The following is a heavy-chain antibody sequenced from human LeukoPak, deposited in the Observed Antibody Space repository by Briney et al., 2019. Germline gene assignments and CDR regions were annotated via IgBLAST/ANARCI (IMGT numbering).Heavy chain of an antibody. CDR2: IYISGIT. V-gene: IGHV4-4*07. CDR1: GGSVNTYY. J-gene: IGHJ4*02. Sequence: SGTLSLTCTVSGGSVNTYYWSWIRQPAGKGLEWIGRIYISGITNYNPSLKSRVTMSVGTSKNQFSLNLSSVSAADTAVYYCARGGSAYHEYYFDSWGQGALVTVSS. CDR3: ARGGSAYHEYYFDS. D-gene: IGHD3-22*01.